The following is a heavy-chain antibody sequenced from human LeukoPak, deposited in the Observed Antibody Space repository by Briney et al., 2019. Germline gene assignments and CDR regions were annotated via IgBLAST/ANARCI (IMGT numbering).Heavy chain of an antibody. Sequence: GGSLRLSCAASGFNFSDYYMNWIREATGKGLEWVSYISSTSTYINYADSVKGRFTISRDNARNSLFLQMNSLRAEDTAVYYCARDSYADYWGQGTLVTVSS. CDR1: GFNFSDYY. CDR2: ISSTSTYI. V-gene: IGHV3-11*05. D-gene: IGHD4-17*01. J-gene: IGHJ4*02. CDR3: ARDSYADY.